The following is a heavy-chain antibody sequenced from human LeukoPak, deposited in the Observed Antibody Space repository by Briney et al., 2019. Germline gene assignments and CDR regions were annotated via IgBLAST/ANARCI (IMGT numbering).Heavy chain of an antibody. J-gene: IGHJ4*02. D-gene: IGHD3-10*01. Sequence: GGSLRLSCAATGFTFSNYAIHWGRQAPGKGLEWVAFISDDGSRQHYADSVKGRFTISRDNSKNTLNLQMNSLRAEDTAVYYCVRDRTGTYTLDYWGQGTLVTVSS. CDR3: VRDRTGTYTLDY. CDR2: ISDDGSRQ. CDR1: GFTFSNYA. V-gene: IGHV3-30-3*01.